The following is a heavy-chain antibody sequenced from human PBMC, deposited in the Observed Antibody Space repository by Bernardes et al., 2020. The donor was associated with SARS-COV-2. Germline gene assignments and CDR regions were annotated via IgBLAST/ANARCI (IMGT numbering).Heavy chain of an antibody. J-gene: IGHJ4*02. D-gene: IGHD4-4*01. CDR1: GFTFSSYG. Sequence: GGSLRLSCAASGFTFSSYGMYWVRQAPGKGLEWLALVSYDDSDKYYANSVKGRFTISRDNSRNILYLQMDRLRADDTAVYYCAKDLLYLDYINHGSHLDYWGQGTLVTVSS. CDR3: AKDLLYLDYINHGSHLDY. CDR2: VSYDDSDK. V-gene: IGHV3-30*18.